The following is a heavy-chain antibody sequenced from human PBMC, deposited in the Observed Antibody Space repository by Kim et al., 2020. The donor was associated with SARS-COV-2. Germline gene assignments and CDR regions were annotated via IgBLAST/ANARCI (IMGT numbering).Heavy chain of an antibody. Sequence: YVDSLKGRFTIARDNAKNSLYLQMNRLRAEDTAVYYCARWGSGYDSHLFDYWGQGTLVTVSS. V-gene: IGHV3-7*01. J-gene: IGHJ4*02. D-gene: IGHD3-22*01. CDR3: ARWGSGYDSHLFDY.